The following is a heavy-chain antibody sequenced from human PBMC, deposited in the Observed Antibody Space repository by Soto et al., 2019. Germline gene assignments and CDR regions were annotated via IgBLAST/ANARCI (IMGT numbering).Heavy chain of an antibody. CDR2: IYHSGST. V-gene: IGHV4-4*02. D-gene: IGHD3-3*01. J-gene: IGHJ6*02. CDR3: ARLRFLEWLSYYYGMDV. CDR1: GCSISSSNW. Sequence: SETLSLTCAVSGCSISSSNWWSWVRQPPGRGLEWIGEIYHSGSTNYNPSLKSRVTISVDKSKNQSSLKLSSVTAADTAVYYCARLRFLEWLSYYYGMDVWGQGTTVT.